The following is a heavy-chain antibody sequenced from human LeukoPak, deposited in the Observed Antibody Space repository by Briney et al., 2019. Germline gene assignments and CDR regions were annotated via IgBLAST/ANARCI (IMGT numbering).Heavy chain of an antibody. D-gene: IGHD3-22*01. CDR1: GGSFSGYH. Sequence: SETLSLTCAVYGGSFSGYHWSWIRQPPGKGLEWIGEINHSGSTNYNPSLKSRVTISVDTSKNQFSLKLSSVTAADTAVYYCARARYDSSSNWFDPWGQGTLVTVSS. J-gene: IGHJ5*02. CDR3: ARARYDSSSNWFDP. V-gene: IGHV4-34*01. CDR2: INHSGST.